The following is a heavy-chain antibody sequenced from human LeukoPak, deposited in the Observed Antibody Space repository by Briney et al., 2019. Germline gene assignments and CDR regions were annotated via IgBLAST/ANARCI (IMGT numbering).Heavy chain of an antibody. V-gene: IGHV1-46*01. J-gene: IGHJ4*02. Sequence: ASVKVSCKASGYTFTSYYMHWVRQAPGQGLEWMGIINPSGGSTSYAQKFQGRVAMTRDTSTSTVYMELSSLRSEYTAVYYCASRGYSGYAVFDYWGQGTLVTVSS. D-gene: IGHD5-12*01. CDR2: INPSGGST. CDR1: GYTFTSYY. CDR3: ASRGYSGYAVFDY.